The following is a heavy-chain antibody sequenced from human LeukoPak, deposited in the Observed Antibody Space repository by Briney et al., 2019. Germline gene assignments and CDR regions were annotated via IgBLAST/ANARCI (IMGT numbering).Heavy chain of an antibody. V-gene: IGHV4-39*07. Sequence: SETLSLTCAVSGASISGSGYYLGWIRQPPGKGLEWIGNIYYTGNTYYNASLQSRVTISIDTSKNQFSLRLNSVTAADTAVYYCARGFSKRYNWNDVYYYYYMDVWGKGTTVTVSS. J-gene: IGHJ6*03. CDR1: GASISGSGYY. CDR2: IYYTGNT. D-gene: IGHD1-20*01. CDR3: ARGFSKRYNWNDVYYYYYMDV.